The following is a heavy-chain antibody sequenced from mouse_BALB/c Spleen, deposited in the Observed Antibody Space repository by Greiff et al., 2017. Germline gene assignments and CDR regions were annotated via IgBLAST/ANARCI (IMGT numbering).Heavy chain of an antibody. CDR1: GFTFTDYY. D-gene: IGHD2-4*01. Sequence: EVQGVESGGGLVQPGGSLRLSCATSGFTFTDYYMSWVRQPPGKALEWLGFIRNKANGYTTEYSASVKGRFTISRDNSQSILYLQMNTLRAEDSATYYCAREATMITTHLAYWGQGTTLTVSS. CDR2: IRNKANGYTT. V-gene: IGHV7-3*02. J-gene: IGHJ2*01. CDR3: AREATMITTHLAY.